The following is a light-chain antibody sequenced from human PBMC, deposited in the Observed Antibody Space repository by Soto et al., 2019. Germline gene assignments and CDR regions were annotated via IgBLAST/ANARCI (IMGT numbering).Light chain of an antibody. Sequence: QSALTQPASVSGSPGQSIAISCTGVRTDVDGYDYVSWYQQHPGQAPQLIIYDVYNRPSGVSHRFSGSKSGDTTALTIAGLQAEYEADYYCTSYTCGTPDNVFRTGTK. V-gene: IGLV2-14*03. CDR2: DVY. CDR3: TSYTCGTPDNV. J-gene: IGLJ1*01. CDR1: RTDVDGYDY.